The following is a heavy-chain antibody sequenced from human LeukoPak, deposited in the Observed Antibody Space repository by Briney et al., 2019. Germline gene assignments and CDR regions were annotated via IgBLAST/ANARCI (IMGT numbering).Heavy chain of an antibody. CDR2: IGISSGNT. Sequence: GGSLRLSCAASGFNFIDYSMNWVRQAPGKGLEWISYIGISSGNTKYADSVKGRFTISRDKARNSLYLQMNSLRVEDTAVDYCARDHRYAFDNWGHGTLVTVSS. CDR1: GFNFIDYS. V-gene: IGHV3-48*01. CDR3: ARDHRYAFDN. J-gene: IGHJ4*01. D-gene: IGHD5-12*01.